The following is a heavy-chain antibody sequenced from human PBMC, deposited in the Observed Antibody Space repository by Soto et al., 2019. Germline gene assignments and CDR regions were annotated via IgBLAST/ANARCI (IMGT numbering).Heavy chain of an antibody. CDR1: GGSFSGYY. V-gene: IGHV4-34*01. Sequence: SETLSLTCAVYGGSFSGYYWSWIRQPPGKGLEWIGEINHSGSTNYNPSLKSRVTISVDTSKNQFSLKLSSVTAADTAVYYCARGLGSSWGDYFDYWDQGTLVTVSS. CDR3: ARGLGSSWGDYFDY. CDR2: INHSGST. J-gene: IGHJ4*02. D-gene: IGHD6-13*01.